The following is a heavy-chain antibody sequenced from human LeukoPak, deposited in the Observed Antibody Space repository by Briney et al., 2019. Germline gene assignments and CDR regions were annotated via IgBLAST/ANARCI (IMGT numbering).Heavy chain of an antibody. CDR2: IIPIFGTA. CDR1: GGTFSSYA. CDR3: ARDERIMVRGVITDGWFDP. V-gene: IGHV1-69*13. Sequence: SVTVSCKASGGTFSSYAISWVRQAPGQGLEWMGGIIPIFGTANYAQKFQGRVTITADESTSTAYMELSSLRSEDTAVYYCARDERIMVRGVITDGWFDPWGQGTLVTVSS. D-gene: IGHD3-10*01. J-gene: IGHJ5*02.